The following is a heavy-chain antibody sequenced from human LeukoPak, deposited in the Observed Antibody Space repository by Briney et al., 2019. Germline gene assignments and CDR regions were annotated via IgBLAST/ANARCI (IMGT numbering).Heavy chain of an antibody. Sequence: SSEPLSLTCTVSGGSVNSGSYYWNWIRQPPEKGLEWIGYIYYSGSTNYNPSLKSRVTISVDTSKNQFSLKLSSVTAADTAVYYCARAAYSGSYHSDYWGQGTLVTVSS. V-gene: IGHV4-61*01. CDR3: ARAAYSGSYHSDY. CDR1: GGSVNSGSYY. D-gene: IGHD1-26*01. CDR2: IYYSGST. J-gene: IGHJ4*02.